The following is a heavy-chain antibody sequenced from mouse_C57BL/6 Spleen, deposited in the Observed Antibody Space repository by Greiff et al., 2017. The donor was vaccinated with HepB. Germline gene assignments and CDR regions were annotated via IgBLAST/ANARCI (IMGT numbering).Heavy chain of an antibody. Sequence: VQLQQSGAELVKPGASVKLSCKASGYTFTSYWMHWVKQRPGQGLEWIGMIHPNSGSTNYNEKFKSKATLTVDKSSSTAYMQLSSLTSEDSAVYYCARSRDYSNTGAYWGQGTLVTVSA. D-gene: IGHD2-5*01. CDR1: GYTFTSYW. CDR3: ARSRDYSNTGAY. CDR2: IHPNSGST. J-gene: IGHJ3*01. V-gene: IGHV1-64*01.